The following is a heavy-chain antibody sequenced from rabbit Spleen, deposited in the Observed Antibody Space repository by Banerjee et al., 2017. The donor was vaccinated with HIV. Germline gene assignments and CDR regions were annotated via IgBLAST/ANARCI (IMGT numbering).Heavy chain of an antibody. CDR2: INTATGKA. D-gene: IGHD1-1*01. Sequence: QEQLEESGGGLVKPEGSLTVTCKASGFSFGDRDVMCWVRQAPGKGLEWIACINTATGKAVYASWAKGRFTVSKTSSTTVTLQMTSLTVADTATYFCARDLVAVIGWNFKLWGPGTLVTVS. CDR3: ARDLVAVIGWNFKL. J-gene: IGHJ4*01. V-gene: IGHV1S45*01. CDR1: GFSFGDRDV.